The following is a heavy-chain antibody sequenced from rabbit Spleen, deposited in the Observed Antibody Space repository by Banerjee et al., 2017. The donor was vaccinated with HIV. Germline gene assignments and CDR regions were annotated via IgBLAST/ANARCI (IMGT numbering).Heavy chain of an antibody. CDR1: GFSFSGSYY. CDR2: IDTGDGST. Sequence: QSLEEAGGGLVQPEGALTLTCTASGFSFSGSYYMCWVRQAPGKGLEWSGCIDTGDGSTYYANWVTGRFTISTSSSTTVPLQLTRLTAADTASFFCARDLDGVIGWNFGWWGPGTLVTVS. V-gene: IGHV1S40*01. J-gene: IGHJ4*01. D-gene: IGHD2-1*01. CDR3: ARDLDGVIGWNFGW.